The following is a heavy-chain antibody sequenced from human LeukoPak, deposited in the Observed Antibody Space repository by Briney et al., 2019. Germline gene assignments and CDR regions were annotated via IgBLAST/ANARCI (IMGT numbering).Heavy chain of an antibody. V-gene: IGHV3-23*01. D-gene: IGHD2-2*02. J-gene: IGHJ4*02. CDR3: AKGSCSGTSCYSDY. Sequence: GGSLRLSSAASGFTFRSYAMSWVRQAPGKGLEWVSAISGTGGSTYYADSVKGRFTISRDNSKNTLYLQMNSLRAEDTAIYYCAKGSCSGTSCYSDYWGQGTLVTVSS. CDR2: ISGTGGST. CDR1: GFTFRSYA.